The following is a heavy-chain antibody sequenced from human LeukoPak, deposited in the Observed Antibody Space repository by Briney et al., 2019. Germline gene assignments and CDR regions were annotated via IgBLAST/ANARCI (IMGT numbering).Heavy chain of an antibody. CDR1: GFIVNSNY. D-gene: IGHD3-10*01. Sequence: GGSLRLPCAASGFIVNSNYMSWVRQAPGQGLEWVSVIFSGGGTNYADSVKGRFTISRDNSKNTLYLQMNSLRAEDTAVYYCAKAGLLWFGELNYWGQGTLVTVSS. CDR2: IFSGGGT. CDR3: AKAGLLWFGELNY. V-gene: IGHV3-53*05. J-gene: IGHJ4*02.